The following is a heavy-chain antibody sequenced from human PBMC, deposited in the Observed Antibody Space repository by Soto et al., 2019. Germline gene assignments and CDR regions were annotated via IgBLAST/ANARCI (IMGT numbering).Heavy chain of an antibody. Sequence: SETLSLTCTVSGGSISSSSYYWGWIRQPPGKGLEWIGSFYYSGSTYYNPSLKSRVTISVDTSKNQFSLKLSSVTAADTAVYYCARTYYDFWSGYWRWFDPWGQGTLVTVSS. CDR3: ARTYYDFWSGYWRWFDP. CDR1: GGSISSSSYY. J-gene: IGHJ5*02. V-gene: IGHV4-39*07. D-gene: IGHD3-3*01. CDR2: FYYSGST.